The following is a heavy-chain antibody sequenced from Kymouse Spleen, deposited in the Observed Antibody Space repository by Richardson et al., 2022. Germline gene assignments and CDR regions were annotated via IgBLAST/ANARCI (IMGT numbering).Heavy chain of an antibody. CDR3: ARDYYGSGSYYNPYYYYYYGMDV. J-gene: IGHJ6*02. CDR1: GGSISSSSYY. D-gene: IGHD3-10*01. CDR2: IYYSGST. V-gene: IGHV4-39*01. Sequence: QLQLQESGPGLVKPSETLSLTCTVSGGSISSSSYYWGWIRQPPGKGLEWIGSIYYSGSTYYNPSLKSRVTISVDTSKNQFSLKLSSVTAADTAVYYCARDYYGSGSYYNPYYYYYYGMDVWGQGTTVTVSS.